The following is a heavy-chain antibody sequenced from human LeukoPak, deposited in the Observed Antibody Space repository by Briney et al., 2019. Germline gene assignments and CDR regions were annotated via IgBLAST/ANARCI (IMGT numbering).Heavy chain of an antibody. CDR1: GYTFTGYY. D-gene: IGHD3-10*01. CDR2: INPNSGGT. V-gene: IGHV1-2*06. Sequence: EASVKVSCKASGYTFTGYYMHWVRQAPGQGLEWMGRINPNSGGTNYAQKFQGRVTMTRDTSISTAYMELSRLRSDDTAVYYCARDRVWFGDRDRRYFDYWGQGTLVTVSS. J-gene: IGHJ4*02. CDR3: ARDRVWFGDRDRRYFDY.